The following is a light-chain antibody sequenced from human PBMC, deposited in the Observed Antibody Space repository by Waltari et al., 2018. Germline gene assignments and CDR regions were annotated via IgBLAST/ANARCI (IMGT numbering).Light chain of an antibody. CDR2: GAS. J-gene: IGKJ5*01. CDR1: QSINSY. CDR3: QQNYSPPSIT. Sequence: DIQVTQSPSSLSASVGDRVTITCRASQSINSYLNWYQQKPGKAPKLLIYGASSLQSGVPSRCSGSGSGIDFTLTISSLHPEDFATYYCQQNYSPPSITFGQGTRLENK. V-gene: IGKV1-39*01.